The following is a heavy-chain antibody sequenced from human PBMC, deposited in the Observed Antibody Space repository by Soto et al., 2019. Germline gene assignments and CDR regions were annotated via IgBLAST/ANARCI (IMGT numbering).Heavy chain of an antibody. J-gene: IGHJ4*02. V-gene: IGHV3-23*01. Sequence: GSLSLSYAASVFTFSNYAMNWVLQPPGKGLEWVSTISGSGGSTYYADSVNGRFTISRDNSKNTLYLQMNSLRAEDTAVYYCAKVIRKPGYSSSWYGGGFDYWGQGTLVTVSS. D-gene: IGHD6-13*01. CDR1: VFTFSNYA. CDR3: AKVIRKPGYSSSWYGGGFDY. CDR2: ISGSGGST.